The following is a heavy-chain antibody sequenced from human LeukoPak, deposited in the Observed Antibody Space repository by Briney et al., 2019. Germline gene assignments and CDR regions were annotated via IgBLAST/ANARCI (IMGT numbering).Heavy chain of an antibody. CDR2: ISGSGGST. J-gene: IGHJ4*02. CDR1: GFTFSSYA. D-gene: IGHD2-2*01. V-gene: IGHV3-23*01. CDR3: AKRRSDCSSTSCYYYFDY. Sequence: GGSLRLSCAASGFTFSSYAMSWVRQAPGKGLEWVSAISGSGGSTYYADSVKGRFTISRDNSKNTLYLQMNSLRAEDTAVYYCAKRRSDCSSTSCYYYFDYWGQGTLVTVSS.